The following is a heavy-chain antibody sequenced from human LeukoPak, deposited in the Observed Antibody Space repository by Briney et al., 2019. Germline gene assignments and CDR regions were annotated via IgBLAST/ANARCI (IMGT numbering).Heavy chain of an antibody. J-gene: IGHJ4*02. V-gene: IGHV1-2*02. Sequence: ASVKVSCKASGYTFTGYYMHWVRQAPGQGLEWMGWINPNSGGTKYAQKFQGRATMTRDTSISTAYMELSRLRSDDTAVYYCARNLNSGWSWGQDYWGQGTLVTVSS. D-gene: IGHD6-19*01. CDR1: GYTFTGYY. CDR2: INPNSGGT. CDR3: ARNLNSGWSWGQDY.